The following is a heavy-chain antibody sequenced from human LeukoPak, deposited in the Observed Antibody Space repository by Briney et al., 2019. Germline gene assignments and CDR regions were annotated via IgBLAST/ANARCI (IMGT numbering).Heavy chain of an antibody. CDR3: ARPRGYWNTDYFDY. D-gene: IGHD1/OR15-1a*01. CDR1: GFTFSSYW. J-gene: IGHJ4*02. CDR2: IKQDGSEK. Sequence: GGSLRLSCAASGFTFSSYWMSWVRQAPGKGLEWVANIKQDGSEKYYVDSVKGRFTISRDNAKNPLYLQMNSLRAEDTAVYYCARPRGYWNTDYFDYWGQGILVTVSS. V-gene: IGHV3-7*01.